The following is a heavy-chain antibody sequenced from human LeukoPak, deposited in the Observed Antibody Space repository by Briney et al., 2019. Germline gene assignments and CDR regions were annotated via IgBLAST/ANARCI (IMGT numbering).Heavy chain of an antibody. J-gene: IGHJ4*02. CDR1: GFTFSSYA. D-gene: IGHD4/OR15-4a*01. CDR3: ARDRDYGGLDY. Sequence: PGGSLRLSCAASGFTFSSYAMSWVRQAPGKGLEWVSVIYTIGSTYYADSVKGRFTISRDNSKNTLYLQMNSLRAEDTAVYYCARDRDYGGLDYWGQGTLVTVSS. CDR2: IYTIGST. V-gene: IGHV3-23*03.